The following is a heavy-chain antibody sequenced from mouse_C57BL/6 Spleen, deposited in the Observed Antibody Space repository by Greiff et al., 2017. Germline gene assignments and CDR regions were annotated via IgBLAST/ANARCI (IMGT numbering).Heavy chain of an antibody. CDR3: ARLVTTEYYYAMDY. CDR2: INPNNGGT. D-gene: IGHD2-5*01. Sequence: VQLKESGPELVKPGASVKMSCKASGYTFTDYNMHWVKQSHGKSLEWIGYINPNNGGTSYNQKFKGKATLTVNKSSSTAYMELRSLTSEDSAVXYCARLVTTEYYYAMDYWGQGTSVTVSS. CDR1: GYTFTDYN. V-gene: IGHV1-22*01. J-gene: IGHJ4*01.